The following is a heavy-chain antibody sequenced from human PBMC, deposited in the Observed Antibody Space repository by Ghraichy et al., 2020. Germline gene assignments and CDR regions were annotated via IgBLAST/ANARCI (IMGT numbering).Heavy chain of an antibody. J-gene: IGHJ4*02. Sequence: LSLTCAASGFTFSSYAMTWVRQAPGKGLEWVSAISGSGGSTYYADSVKGRFTISRDNSKNTLYLQMNSLRAEDTAVYYCAKTTGSLDYWGQGTLVTVSS. V-gene: IGHV3-23*01. D-gene: IGHD1-26*01. CDR1: GFTFSSYA. CDR3: AKTTGSLDY. CDR2: ISGSGGST.